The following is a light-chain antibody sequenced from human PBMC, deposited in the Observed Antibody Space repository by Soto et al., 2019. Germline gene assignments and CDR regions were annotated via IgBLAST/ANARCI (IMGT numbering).Light chain of an antibody. CDR3: SSYTSSSTLGL. CDR1: SSDVGGYDY. V-gene: IGLV2-14*01. Sequence: QSVLTQPPSVSGSPGQSITISCTGTSSDVGGYDYVSWYQQHPGKAPKLMIYDVSNRPSGVSNRFSGSKSGNTASLTISGLQAEDEADYYCSSYTSSSTLGLFGGGTKVTVL. J-gene: IGLJ2*01. CDR2: DVS.